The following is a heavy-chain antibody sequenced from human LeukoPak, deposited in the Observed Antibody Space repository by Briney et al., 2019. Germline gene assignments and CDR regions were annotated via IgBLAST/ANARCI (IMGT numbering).Heavy chain of an antibody. Sequence: PSETLSLTCTVSGGSISSSSYSWSWIRQPPGKGLEWIGYIYYSGSTYYNPSLKSRVTISVDTSKNQFSLKLSSVTAADTAVYYCAGRCSSTSCYALSVDYWGQGTLVTVSS. V-gene: IGHV4-30-4*01. CDR2: IYYSGST. CDR1: GGSISSSSYS. CDR3: AGRCSSTSCYALSVDY. J-gene: IGHJ4*02. D-gene: IGHD2-2*01.